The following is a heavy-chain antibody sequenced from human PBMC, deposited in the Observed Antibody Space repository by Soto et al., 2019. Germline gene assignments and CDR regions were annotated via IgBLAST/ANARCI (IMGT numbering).Heavy chain of an antibody. CDR3: ARDLPPSSSSWYGYFDY. V-gene: IGHV3-30-3*01. CDR2: ISYDGSKK. Sequence: QVQLVESGGGVVQPGRSLKVSCAASGFNFSNYVMHWVRQAPGKGLEWVAVISYDGSKKYYADSVKGRFTISRDNSKNTXYLQMNSLRAEDTAVYYCARDLPPSSSSWYGYFDYWGQGTLVTVSS. J-gene: IGHJ4*02. CDR1: GFNFSNYV. D-gene: IGHD6-13*01.